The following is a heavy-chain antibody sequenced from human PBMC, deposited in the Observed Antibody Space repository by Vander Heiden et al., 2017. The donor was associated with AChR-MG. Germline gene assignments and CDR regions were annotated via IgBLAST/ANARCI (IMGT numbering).Heavy chain of an antibody. CDR2: IYYSGST. Sequence: QVQLQESGPGLVKPSQTLSLTCTVSGGPISRGDYYWSWIRQPPGKGLEWIGYIYYSGSTYYNPSLKSRVTISVDTSKNQFSLKLSSVTAADTAVYYCARGSNYCSGGSCYSIDYWGQGTLVTVSS. J-gene: IGHJ4*02. D-gene: IGHD2-15*01. CDR1: GGPISRGDYY. V-gene: IGHV4-30-4*01. CDR3: ARGSNYCSGGSCYSIDY.